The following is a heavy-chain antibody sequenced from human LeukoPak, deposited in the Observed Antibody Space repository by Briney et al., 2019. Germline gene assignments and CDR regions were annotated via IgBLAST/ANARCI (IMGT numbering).Heavy chain of an antibody. D-gene: IGHD5-12*01. Sequence: PGGSLRLSCAASGFTFNSYTMNWVRQAAGKGLEWVSSISSTSSYIHYADSVKGRFTISRDSAKNSLYLEMSSLRVEDTAVYYCVRAFGGYDSQRFYYNMDVWGKGTTVTVSS. CDR2: ISSTSSYI. CDR3: VRAFGGYDSQRFYYNMDV. V-gene: IGHV3-21*06. CDR1: GFTFNSYT. J-gene: IGHJ6*03.